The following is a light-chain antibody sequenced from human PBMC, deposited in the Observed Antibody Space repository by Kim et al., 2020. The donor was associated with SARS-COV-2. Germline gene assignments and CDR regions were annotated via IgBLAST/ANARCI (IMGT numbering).Light chain of an antibody. V-gene: IGKV3-11*01. CDR1: QSVDNY. CDR2: DAS. CDR3: EQRSTQWK. J-gene: IGKJ1*01. Sequence: EIVLTQSPATLSLFPGERATLSCRASQSVDNYLAWYQQKPGQAPRLLIYDASNRATGIPARFSGRGSGTDFSLTISSLEPEDSAVYYCEQRSTQWKFDQGTKVDI.